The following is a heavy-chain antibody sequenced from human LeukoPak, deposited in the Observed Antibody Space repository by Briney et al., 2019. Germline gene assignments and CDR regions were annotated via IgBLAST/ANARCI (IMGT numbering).Heavy chain of an antibody. D-gene: IGHD3/OR15-3a*01. CDR3: ARRGTGHKNLNYFYAMDV. CDR2: IYVDDADS. Sequence: GESLKISCKGSEFTFAKYWIGWVRQMPGKGLEWMGSIYVDDADSKYSPSFQGQVTISADKSISTAYLQWSSLKASDTAMYYCARRGTGHKNLNYFYAMDVWGQGTTVTVSS. J-gene: IGHJ6*02. CDR1: EFTFAKYW. V-gene: IGHV5-51*01.